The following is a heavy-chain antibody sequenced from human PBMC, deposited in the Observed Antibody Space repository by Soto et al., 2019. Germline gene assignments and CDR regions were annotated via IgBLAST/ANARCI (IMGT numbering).Heavy chain of an antibody. D-gene: IGHD3-3*01. CDR2: IYYSGST. J-gene: IGHJ3*02. CDR1: GGSISSSSYY. V-gene: IGHV4-39*07. Sequence: SETLSLTCTVSGGSISSSSYYWGWIRQPPGKGLEWIGSIYYSGSTYYNPSLKSRVTISVDTSKNQFSLKLSSVTAADTAVYYCARVRMDFWSGYAFDIWGQGTMVTVSS. CDR3: ARVRMDFWSGYAFDI.